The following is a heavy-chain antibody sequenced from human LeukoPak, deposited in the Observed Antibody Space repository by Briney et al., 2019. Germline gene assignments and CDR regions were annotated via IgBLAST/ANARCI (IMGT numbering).Heavy chain of an antibody. Sequence: SETLSLTCTVSGGSISSYYWSWIRQPPGKGLEWIGYIYYSGSTNYNPSLKSRVTISVDTSKNQFSLKLSSVTAADTAVYYCAREEALYGMDVWGQGTTVTVS. V-gene: IGHV4-59*01. CDR3: AREEALYGMDV. CDR2: IYYSGST. CDR1: GGSISSYY. J-gene: IGHJ6*02.